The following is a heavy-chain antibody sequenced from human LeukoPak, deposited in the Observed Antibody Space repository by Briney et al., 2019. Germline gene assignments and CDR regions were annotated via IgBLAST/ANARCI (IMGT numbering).Heavy chain of an antibody. J-gene: IGHJ4*02. Sequence: GASVKVSCKASGYTFTSYYMHWVRQAPGQGLEWMGIINPSGGSTSYAQKFQGRVTMTTDTSTSTAYMELRSLRSDDTAVYYCARDSGYDYTPDYWGQGTLVTVSS. CDR2: INPSGGST. CDR1: GYTFTSYY. V-gene: IGHV1-46*01. CDR3: ARDSGYDYTPDY. D-gene: IGHD5-12*01.